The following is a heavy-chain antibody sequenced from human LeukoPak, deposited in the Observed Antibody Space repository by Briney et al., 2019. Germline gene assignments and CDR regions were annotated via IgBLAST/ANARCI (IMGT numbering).Heavy chain of an antibody. J-gene: IGHJ5*02. Sequence: SETLSLTCTVSGGSISSGGYYWSWIRQHPGKGLEWIGYIYYSGSTYYNPSLKSRVTISVDTSKNQFSLKLSSVTAADTAVYYCARSFDILTGPNWFDPWGQGTLVTVSS. CDR1: GGSISSGGYY. D-gene: IGHD3-9*01. V-gene: IGHV4-31*03. CDR3: ARSFDILTGPNWFDP. CDR2: IYYSGST.